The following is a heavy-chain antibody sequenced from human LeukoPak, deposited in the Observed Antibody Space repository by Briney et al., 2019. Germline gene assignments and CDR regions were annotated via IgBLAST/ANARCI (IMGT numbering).Heavy chain of an antibody. D-gene: IGHD4-23*01. V-gene: IGHV3-30*18. CDR1: GFTLSSYG. CDR3: AKWGVATDYYYYGMDV. J-gene: IGHJ6*02. Sequence: PGGSLRLSSAASGFTLSSYGMHWVRQAPGKGLEWVAVISYDGSNKYYADSVKGRFTISRDNSKNTLYLQMNSLRAEDTAVYYCAKWGVATDYYYYGMDVWGQGTTVTVSS. CDR2: ISYDGSNK.